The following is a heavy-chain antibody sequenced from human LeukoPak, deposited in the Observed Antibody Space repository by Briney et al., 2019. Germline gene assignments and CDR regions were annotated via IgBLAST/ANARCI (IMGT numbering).Heavy chain of an antibody. D-gene: IGHD6-19*01. CDR3: AAWKGCSNGWYGPYDY. J-gene: IGHJ4*02. Sequence: ASVKVSCKASGYTLTTYCLHWVRQAPGQGLEWMGVFDPSGSGTRYVQKFQGRVSMTRDASTNTVYMELSSLRSEDTAVYYCAAWKGCSNGWYGPYDYWGQGTLVTVS. CDR2: FDPSGSGT. CDR1: GYTLTTYC. V-gene: IGHV1-46*01.